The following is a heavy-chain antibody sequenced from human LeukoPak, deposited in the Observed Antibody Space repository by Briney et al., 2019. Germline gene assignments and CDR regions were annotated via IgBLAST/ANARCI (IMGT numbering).Heavy chain of an antibody. Sequence: VASVKVSCKASGYTFTTYYMYWVRQAPGQGLEWMGIINPSGGSTSYAQKFQGRVTMTRDRSTSTVYMELSSLRSEDTAVYYCARGGYSNRNWFDPWGQGTLVTVSS. CDR1: GYTFTTYY. V-gene: IGHV1-46*01. J-gene: IGHJ5*02. CDR3: ARGGYSNRNWFDP. CDR2: INPSGGST. D-gene: IGHD6-13*01.